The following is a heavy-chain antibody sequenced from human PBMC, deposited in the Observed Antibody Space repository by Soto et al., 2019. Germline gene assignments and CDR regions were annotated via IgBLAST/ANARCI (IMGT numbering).Heavy chain of an antibody. J-gene: IGHJ4*02. CDR2: INHSGST. CDR1: GGSFSGYY. V-gene: IGHV4-34*01. D-gene: IGHD6-13*01. Sequence: QVQLQQWGAGLLKPSETLSLTCAVYGGSFSGYYCSWILQHPGKGLEWIGEINHSGSTNYNPSLKIRVTISVDTSKNQFSLKLSSVTAADTAVYYCARGEDSSSWLDYWGQGTLVTFSS. CDR3: ARGEDSSSWLDY.